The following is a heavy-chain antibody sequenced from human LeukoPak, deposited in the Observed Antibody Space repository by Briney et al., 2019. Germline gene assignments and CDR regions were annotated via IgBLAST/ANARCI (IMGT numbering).Heavy chain of an antibody. D-gene: IGHD1-26*01. CDR2: ISSSSSYI. J-gene: IGHJ4*02. CDR1: GFTFSSYS. CDR3: ARGEGATTLSFFDY. V-gene: IGHV3-21*01. Sequence: PGGSLRLSCAASGFTFSSYSMNWVRQAPGKGLEWVSSISSSSSYIYYADSVKGRFTISRDNAKNSLYLQMNSLRAEDTAVYYCARGEGATTLSFFDYWGQGTLVTVSS.